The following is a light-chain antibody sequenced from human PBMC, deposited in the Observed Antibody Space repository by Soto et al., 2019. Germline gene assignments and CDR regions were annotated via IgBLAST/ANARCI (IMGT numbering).Light chain of an antibody. J-gene: IGLJ1*01. Sequence: QSVLTQPPSASGTPGQRVTISCSGSSSNIGSNFVYWYQQLPGTAPKLLIYRNNHRPSGVPDRFSGSKSGTSASLAISGLRSEDEADYYCAAWDYSLSGPYVFGPGTKLTVL. CDR3: AAWDYSLSGPYV. V-gene: IGLV1-47*01. CDR2: RNN. CDR1: SSNIGSNF.